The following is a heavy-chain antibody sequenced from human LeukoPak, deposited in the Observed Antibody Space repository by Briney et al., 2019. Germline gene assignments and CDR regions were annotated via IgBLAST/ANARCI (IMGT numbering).Heavy chain of an antibody. CDR3: ARGSSGWSPFDY. J-gene: IGHJ4*02. V-gene: IGHV3-9*01. D-gene: IGHD6-19*01. CDR1: GFTFDDYA. Sequence: GGSLRLSCAASGFTFDDYAMHWVRQAPGKGLEWVSGISWNSGNIDYADSVKGRFTISRDNAKNSLYLEMNSLRAEDTAVYYCARGSSGWSPFDYWGQGTLVTVSS. CDR2: ISWNSGNI.